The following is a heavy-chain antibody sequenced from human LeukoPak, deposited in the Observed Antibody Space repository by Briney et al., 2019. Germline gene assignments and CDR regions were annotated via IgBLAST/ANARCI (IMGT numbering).Heavy chain of an antibody. CDR3: VSYYGSGSYFSN. Sequence: PSETLSLTCTVSGGSISSATYYWNWIRQPAGKGLEWIGYIYNSGITNYNPSLKSRVTMSVDTSKNQFSLKLSSVTAADTAVYYCVSYYGSGSYFSNWGQGTLVTVSS. D-gene: IGHD3-10*01. CDR1: GGSISSATYY. V-gene: IGHV4-61*10. CDR2: IYNSGIT. J-gene: IGHJ4*02.